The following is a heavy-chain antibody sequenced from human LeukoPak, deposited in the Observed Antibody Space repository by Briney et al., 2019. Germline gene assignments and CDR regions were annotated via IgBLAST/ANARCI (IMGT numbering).Heavy chain of an antibody. J-gene: IGHJ4*02. CDR1: GGSFSGYY. CDR3: ARGRGAAAGRPKVLDY. Sequence: SETLSLTCAVYGGSFSGYYWSWIRQPPGKGLEWIGEINHSGSTNYNPSLKSRVTISVDTSKNQFSLKLSSATAADTAVYYCARGRGAAAGRPKVLDYWGQGTLVTVSS. CDR2: INHSGST. V-gene: IGHV4-34*01. D-gene: IGHD6-13*01.